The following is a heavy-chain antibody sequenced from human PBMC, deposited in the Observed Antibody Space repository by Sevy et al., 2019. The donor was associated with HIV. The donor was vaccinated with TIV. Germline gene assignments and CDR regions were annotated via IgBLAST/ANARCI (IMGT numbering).Heavy chain of an antibody. Sequence: SETLPLTCAVSGGSISSSNWWSWVRQPPGKGLEWIGEIYHSGSTNYNPSLKSRVTISVDKSKNQFSLKLSSVTAADTAVYYCAVSGSYFNWFDPWGQGTLVTVSS. CDR2: IYHSGST. V-gene: IGHV4-4*02. J-gene: IGHJ5*02. D-gene: IGHD1-26*01. CDR3: AVSGSYFNWFDP. CDR1: GGSISSSNW.